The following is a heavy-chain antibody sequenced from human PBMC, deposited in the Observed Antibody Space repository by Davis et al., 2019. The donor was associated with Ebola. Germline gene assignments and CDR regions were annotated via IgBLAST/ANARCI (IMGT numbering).Heavy chain of an antibody. CDR2: ICSGASNT. D-gene: IGHD2-2*01. V-gene: IGHV3-23*01. CDR1: GFTFSSYA. CDR3: AKDPKGSCNWNYFDY. Sequence: GGSLRLSCVASGFTFSSYAISWVRQAPGRGLEWVSAICSGASNTYYADSVKGRFTISRDNSKNTLFLQMNSLRAEDTAVYYWAKDPKGSCNWNYFDYWGQGTLVTVSS. J-gene: IGHJ4*02.